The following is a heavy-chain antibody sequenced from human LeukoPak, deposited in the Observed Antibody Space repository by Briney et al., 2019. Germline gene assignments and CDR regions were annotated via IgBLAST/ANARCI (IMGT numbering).Heavy chain of an antibody. J-gene: IGHJ4*02. Sequence: SETLSLTCAVYGGSFSGYYWSWIRQPPGKGLEWIGDTNHSGSTNYNPSLKSRVTISLDTSKNQFSLKLSSVTAADTAVYYCARRSRLHIVDAATAVAYWGQGTLVTVSS. CDR3: ARRSRLHIVDAATAVAY. CDR2: TNHSGST. D-gene: IGHD2-15*01. CDR1: GGSFSGYY. V-gene: IGHV4-34*01.